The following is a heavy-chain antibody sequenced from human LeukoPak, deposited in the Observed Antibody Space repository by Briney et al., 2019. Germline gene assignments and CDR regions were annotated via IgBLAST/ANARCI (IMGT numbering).Heavy chain of an antibody. CDR3: ATDRQERFLDHRLWFDP. D-gene: IGHD3-3*01. CDR2: ISGSGAST. J-gene: IGHJ5*02. CDR1: GFTFSSYA. Sequence: GGSLRLSCATSGFTFSSYAMSWVRQAPGKGLEWVSAISGSGASTYYADSVKGRFTISRDNSKNALYLQMNSLRAEDTALYYCATDRQERFLDHRLWFDPWGQGTLVTVSS. V-gene: IGHV3-23*01.